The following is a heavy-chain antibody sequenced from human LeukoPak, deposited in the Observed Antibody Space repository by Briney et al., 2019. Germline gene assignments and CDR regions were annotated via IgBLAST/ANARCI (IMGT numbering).Heavy chain of an antibody. V-gene: IGHV4-34*01. CDR3: ASSGYSYGSTFDY. D-gene: IGHD5-18*01. Sequence: PSETLSLTCAVYGGSFSGYYRSWIRQPPGKGLEWIGEINHSGSTNYNPSLKSRVTISVDTSKNQFSLKLSSVTAADTAVYYCASSGYSYGSTFDYWGQGTLVTVSS. J-gene: IGHJ4*02. CDR1: GGSFSGYY. CDR2: INHSGST.